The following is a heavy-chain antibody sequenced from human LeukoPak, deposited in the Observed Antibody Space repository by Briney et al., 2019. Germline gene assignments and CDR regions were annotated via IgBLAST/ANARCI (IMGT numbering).Heavy chain of an antibody. Sequence: GGSLRLSCAASGFTFSDHYMDWVRQAPGKGLEWVGRIRSKPNSYTTEYAASVKGRFTVSRDDSKNSLHLQMNSLKTEDTAVYYCVKDLGRYRNNCFDYWGQGTLVTVSS. D-gene: IGHD1-26*01. CDR1: GFTFSDHY. CDR2: IRSKPNSYTT. CDR3: VKDLGRYRNNCFDY. J-gene: IGHJ4*02. V-gene: IGHV3-72*01.